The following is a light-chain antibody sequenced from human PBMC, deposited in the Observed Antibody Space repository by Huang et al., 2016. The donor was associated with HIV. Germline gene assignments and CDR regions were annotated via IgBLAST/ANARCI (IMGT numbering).Light chain of an antibody. CDR3: MQAVQTPRT. J-gene: IGKJ1*01. CDR2: LGS. CDR1: QSLLYSNKYHY. V-gene: IGKV2-28*01. Sequence: DIVMTQSPLSLSVTPGEPASISCRSNQSLLYSNKYHYLDWYVQKSGQSPQLLIYLGSSRASGVPDRFSGSGSGTEFTLKISRVEAEDVGVYYCMQAVQTPRTFGHGTKVEIK.